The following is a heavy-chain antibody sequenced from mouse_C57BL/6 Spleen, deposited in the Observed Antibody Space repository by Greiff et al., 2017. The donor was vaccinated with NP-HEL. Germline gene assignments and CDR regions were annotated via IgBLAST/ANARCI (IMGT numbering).Heavy chain of an antibody. CDR2: IDPSDSYT. Sequence: VQLQQPGAELVKPGASVKLSCKASGYTFTSYWMQWVKQRPGQGLEWIGEIDPSDSYTNYNQKFKGKATLTVDTSSSTAYMQLSSLTSEDSAVYYCARGYYSNYFDYWGQGTTLTVSS. V-gene: IGHV1-50*01. CDR3: ARGYYSNYFDY. CDR1: GYTFTSYW. J-gene: IGHJ2*01. D-gene: IGHD2-12*01.